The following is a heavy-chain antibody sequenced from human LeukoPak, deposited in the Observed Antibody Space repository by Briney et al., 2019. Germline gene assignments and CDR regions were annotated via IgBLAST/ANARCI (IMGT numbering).Heavy chain of an antibody. J-gene: IGHJ5*02. CDR3: ARVVGIAARPGNNWFDP. V-gene: IGHV4-30-4*02. CDR1: GGSISSGDYY. Sequence: SETLSLTCTVSGGSISSGDYYWSWIRQPPGKGLEWIGYIYYSGSTYYNPSLKSRVTISVDTSKNQFSLKLSSVTAADTAVYYCARVVGIAARPGNNWFDPWGQGTLVTVSS. CDR2: IYYSGST. D-gene: IGHD6-6*01.